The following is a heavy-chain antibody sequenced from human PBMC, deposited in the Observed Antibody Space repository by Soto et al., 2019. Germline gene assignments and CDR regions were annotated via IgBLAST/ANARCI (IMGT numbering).Heavy chain of an antibody. V-gene: IGHV3-23*01. CDR2: ISGSGGST. J-gene: IGHJ4*02. D-gene: IGHD2-8*02. Sequence: GGSLRLSCAASGFTFSSYGMSWVRQAPGKGLEWVSSISGSGGSTYYADSVKGRFTISRDNSKNTLYLQMNSLRAEDTAVYYCAKASAPGGTSFPLWFWGPGTLVTVSS. CDR3: AKASAPGGTSFPLWF. CDR1: GFTFSSYG.